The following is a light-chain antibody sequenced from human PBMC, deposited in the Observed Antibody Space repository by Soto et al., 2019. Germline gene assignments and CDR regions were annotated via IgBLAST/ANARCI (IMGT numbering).Light chain of an antibody. V-gene: IGLV2-14*03. Sequence: QSALTQPASVSGSPGQSIAISCTGTSSDVGAYDYVSWYQQHPGKAPKLMIYDVSNRPSGVSNRFSGSKSGNTASLTISGLQAEDEADYFCCSYPPSDVYVFGPGTKLTVL. J-gene: IGLJ1*01. CDR2: DVS. CDR3: CSYPPSDVYV. CDR1: SSDVGAYDY.